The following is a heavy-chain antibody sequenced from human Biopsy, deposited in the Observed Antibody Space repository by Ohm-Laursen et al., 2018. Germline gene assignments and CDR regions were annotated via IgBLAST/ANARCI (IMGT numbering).Heavy chain of an antibody. V-gene: IGHV4-61*01. CDR3: AIDRVPRRGVMPVYYYGMDV. CDR1: GGSVSSSNYY. Sequence: GTLSLTCSVSGGSVSSSNYYWNWIRQTPGKGLEWIGFIYNTERTNYNPSLKSRVTISLDTSKNQFSLELSSVIPSDTAVYYCAIDRVPRRGVMPVYYYGMDVRGQGSTVTVSS. CDR2: IYNTERT. D-gene: IGHD2-21*01. J-gene: IGHJ6*02.